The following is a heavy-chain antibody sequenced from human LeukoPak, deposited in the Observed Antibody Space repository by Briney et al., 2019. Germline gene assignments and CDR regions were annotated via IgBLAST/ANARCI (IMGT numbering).Heavy chain of an antibody. J-gene: IGHJ4*02. D-gene: IGHD6-19*01. CDR3: ARAPLGSYSSSSTTNDY. CDR1: GYTFSDYY. CDR2: ISAYNGNT. V-gene: IGHV1-18*04. Sequence: ASVKVSCKASGYTFSDYYLHWVRQAPGQGLEWMGWISAYNGNTNYAQKLQGRVTMTTDTSTSTAYMELRSLRSDDTAVYYCARAPLGSYSSSSTTNDYWGQGTLVTVSS.